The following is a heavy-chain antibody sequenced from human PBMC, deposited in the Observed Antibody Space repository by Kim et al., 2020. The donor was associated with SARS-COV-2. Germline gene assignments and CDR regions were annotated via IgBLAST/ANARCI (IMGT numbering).Heavy chain of an antibody. D-gene: IGHD3-22*01. CDR1: GFTFTSYA. Sequence: GGSLRLSCAASGFTFTSYAMHWVRQAPGKGLEWVAVISYDGSNRYYADSVKGRFTISRDNSKNTLYLQMNSLRAEDTAVYYCARADSNGYYFDYWGQGNLVTVSS. CDR3: ARADSNGYYFDY. CDR2: ISYDGSNR. V-gene: IGHV3-30*04. J-gene: IGHJ4*02.